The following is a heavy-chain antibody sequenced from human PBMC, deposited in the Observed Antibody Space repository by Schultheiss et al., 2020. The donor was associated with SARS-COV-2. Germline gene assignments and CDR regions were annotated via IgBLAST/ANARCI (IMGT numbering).Heavy chain of an antibody. D-gene: IGHD6-13*01. V-gene: IGHV4-31*09. CDR2: IYHSGST. CDR1: GGSISSGGYY. Sequence: SETLSLTCTVSGGSISSGGYYWSWIRQHPGKGLEWIGYIYHSGSTYYNPSLKSRVTISVDKSKNQFSLKLSSVTAADTAVYYCAKGGFAAAGLAFYWFDPWGQGTLVTVSS. CDR3: AKGGFAAAGLAFYWFDP. J-gene: IGHJ5*02.